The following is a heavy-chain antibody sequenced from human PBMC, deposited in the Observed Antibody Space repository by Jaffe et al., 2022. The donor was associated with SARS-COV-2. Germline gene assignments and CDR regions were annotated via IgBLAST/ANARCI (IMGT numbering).Heavy chain of an antibody. CDR2: INDRGNSI. D-gene: IGHD2-21*02. CDR3: ARERAVCGGDCNDY. J-gene: IGHJ4*02. V-gene: IGHV3-48*03. Sequence: DVQLVESGGGLVQPGGSLRLSCAASGFTFRSYEMNWVRQAAGKGLEWVSYINDRGNSILYADSVRGRFTISRDNAKNSLYLQMNSLRAEDTAVYYCARERAVCGGDCNDYWGQGTLVTVSA. CDR1: GFTFRSYE.